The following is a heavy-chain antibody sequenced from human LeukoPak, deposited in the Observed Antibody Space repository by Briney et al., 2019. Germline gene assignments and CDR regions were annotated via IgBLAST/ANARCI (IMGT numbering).Heavy chain of an antibody. Sequence: GGSLRLSCAASGFTFSSYYMHWVRQAPGKGLVWVSRINGVGSDRIYADSVKGRFTISRDNAKNTVYLQMNSLRAEDTAVYFCAKRHSANGLDYWGQGTLVTVSS. CDR1: GFTFSSYY. D-gene: IGHD2-8*01. CDR3: AKRHSANGLDY. CDR2: INGVGSDR. V-gene: IGHV3-74*01. J-gene: IGHJ4*02.